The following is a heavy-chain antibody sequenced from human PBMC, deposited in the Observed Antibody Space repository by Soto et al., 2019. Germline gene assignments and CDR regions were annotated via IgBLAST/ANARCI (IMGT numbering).Heavy chain of an antibody. CDR3: ARAGAPKYSDKKGLLPLLIDAFDI. V-gene: IGHV1-69*02. Sequence: GASVKVSCKASGGTFSSYTISWVRQAPGQGLEWMGRIIPILGIANYAQKFQGRVTITADKSTSTAYMELSSLRSEDTAVYYCARAGAPKYSDKKGLLPLLIDAFDIWGQGTMVTVSS. J-gene: IGHJ3*02. CDR2: IIPILGIA. D-gene: IGHD2-15*01. CDR1: GGTFSSYT.